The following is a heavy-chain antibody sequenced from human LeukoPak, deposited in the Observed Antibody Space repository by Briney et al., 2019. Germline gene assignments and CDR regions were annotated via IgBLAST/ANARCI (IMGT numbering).Heavy chain of an antibody. V-gene: IGHV3-21*01. CDR3: ARDCRRYFDWPPCDAFDI. D-gene: IGHD3-9*01. CDR2: ISISSSYI. J-gene: IGHJ3*02. CDR1: GFTFSSYS. Sequence: PGGSLRLSCAASGFTFSSYSMNWVRQAPGKGLEWVSSISISSSYIYYADSVKGRFTISRDNAKNSLYLQMNSLRAEDTAVYYCARDCRRYFDWPPCDAFDIWGQGTMVTVSS.